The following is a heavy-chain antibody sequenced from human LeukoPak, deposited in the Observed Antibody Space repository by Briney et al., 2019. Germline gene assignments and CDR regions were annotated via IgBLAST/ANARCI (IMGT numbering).Heavy chain of an antibody. CDR1: GFTFSSYS. D-gene: IGHD3-16*02. CDR2: ISSSSSYI. CDR3: ARDRGRGDYVWGTYRYTYYFDY. J-gene: IGHJ4*02. V-gene: IGHV3-21*01. Sequence: GGSLRLSCAASGFTFSSYSMNRVRQAPGKGLEWVSSISSSSSYIYYADSVKGRFTISRDNAKNSLYLQMSSLRAEDTAVYYCARDRGRGDYVWGTYRYTYYFDYWGQGTLVTVSS.